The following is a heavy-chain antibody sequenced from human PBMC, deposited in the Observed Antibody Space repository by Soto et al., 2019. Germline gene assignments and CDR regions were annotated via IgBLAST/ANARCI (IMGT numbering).Heavy chain of an antibody. CDR2: MYPDDSDI. V-gene: IGHV5-51*01. CDR3: ATAYVYDFENSNYYRDAFDI. J-gene: IGHJ3*02. D-gene: IGHD3-22*01. Sequence: GQSLKISCKASGYSFSFYWIGWVRQMPGKGLEWMAIMYPDDSDIRYSPSFEAHVTISADKSTSTAFLQWSSLKASDTAMYYCATAYVYDFENSNYYRDAFDIWGQGTLVTVSS. CDR1: GYSFSFYW.